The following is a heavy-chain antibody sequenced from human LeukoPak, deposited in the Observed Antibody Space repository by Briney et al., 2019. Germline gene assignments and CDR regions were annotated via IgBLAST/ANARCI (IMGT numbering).Heavy chain of an antibody. V-gene: IGHV4-61*01. CDR1: GGSISSGSYY. CDR3: ARQGNDGRSPHQPTKRGNWYFDL. Sequence: PSETLSLTCTVSGGSISSGSYYWSWIRQPPGKGLEWIGYIYYSGSTNYNPSLKSRVTISVDTSKNQFSLKLSSVTAADTAVYYCARQGNDGRSPHQPTKRGNWYFDLWGRGTLVTVSS. D-gene: IGHD1-1*01. J-gene: IGHJ2*01. CDR2: IYYSGST.